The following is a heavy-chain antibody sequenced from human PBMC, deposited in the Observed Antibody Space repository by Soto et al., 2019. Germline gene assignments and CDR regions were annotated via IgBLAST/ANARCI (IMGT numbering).Heavy chain of an antibody. CDR3: ARARRGYDFWSGYHSQSYGMDV. J-gene: IGHJ6*02. D-gene: IGHD3-3*01. Sequence: SVKVSCKASGGTFSSYAISWVRQAPVQGLEWMGGIIPIFGTANYAQKFQGRVTITADESTSTAYMELSSLRSEDTAVYYCARARRGYDFWSGYHSQSYGMDVWGQGTTVTVSS. CDR2: IIPIFGTA. V-gene: IGHV1-69*13. CDR1: GGTFSSYA.